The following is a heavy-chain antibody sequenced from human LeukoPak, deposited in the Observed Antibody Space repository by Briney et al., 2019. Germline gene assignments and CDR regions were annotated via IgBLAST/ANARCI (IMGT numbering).Heavy chain of an antibody. V-gene: IGHV3-30*03. J-gene: IGHJ5*02. D-gene: IGHD6-13*01. CDR2: ISYDGSNK. Sequence: GGSLRLSCAASGFTFSSYGIHWVRQAPGKGLEWVAVISYDGSNKYYADSVKGRFTISRDNSKNTLYLQMNSLRAEDTAVYYCARDFKSSSWYPNWFDPWGQGTLVTVSS. CDR3: ARDFKSSSWYPNWFDP. CDR1: GFTFSSYG.